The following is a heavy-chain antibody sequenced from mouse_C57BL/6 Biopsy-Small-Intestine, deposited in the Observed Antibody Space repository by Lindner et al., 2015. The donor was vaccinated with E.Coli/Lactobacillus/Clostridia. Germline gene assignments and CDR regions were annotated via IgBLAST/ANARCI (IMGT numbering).Heavy chain of an antibody. J-gene: IGHJ4*01. Sequence: EVQLQESGAEACEARASVKLSCTASDFNIKDDYMHWVKQRPEQGLEWIGWIDPENGDTEYGSKFQGKATITADTSSNTAYLQLSSLTSEDTAVYYCTLGDREGYYYAMDYWGQGTSVTVSS. D-gene: IGHD2-14*01. CDR2: IDPENGDT. V-gene: IGHV14-4*01. CDR3: TLGDREGYYYAMDY. CDR1: DFNIKDDY.